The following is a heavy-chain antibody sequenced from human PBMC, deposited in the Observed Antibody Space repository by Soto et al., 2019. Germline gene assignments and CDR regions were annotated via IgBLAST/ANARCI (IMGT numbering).Heavy chain of an antibody. CDR1: GLTLSSYG. J-gene: IGHJ6*02. CDR2: ISHDGSNK. V-gene: IGHV3-30*18. D-gene: IGHD6-13*01. Sequence: PGGSRRPSGAASGLTLSSYGIHWVGQAPGKGLEWVAVISHDGSNKYYADSVKGRFIISRDNSKNTLYLQMNSLRIEDTAVYYCAKDGGIAAAGTFGMDVWGQGTTVTVSS. CDR3: AKDGGIAAAGTFGMDV.